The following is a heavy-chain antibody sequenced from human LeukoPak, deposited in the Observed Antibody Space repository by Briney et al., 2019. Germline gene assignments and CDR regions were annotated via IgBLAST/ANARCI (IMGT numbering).Heavy chain of an antibody. CDR1: GGTFSSYA. CDR2: IIPIFGTA. Sequence: SVKVSCKASGGTFSSYAISWVRQASGQGLEWMGGIIPIFGTANYAQKFQGRVTITADKSTSTAYMELSSLRSEDTAVYHCALQKGIAARPGYWGQGTLVTVSS. CDR3: ALQKGIAARPGY. V-gene: IGHV1-69*06. D-gene: IGHD6-6*01. J-gene: IGHJ4*02.